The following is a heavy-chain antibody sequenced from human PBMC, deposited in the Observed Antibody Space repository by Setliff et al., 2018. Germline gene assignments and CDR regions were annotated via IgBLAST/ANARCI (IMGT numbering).Heavy chain of an antibody. J-gene: IGHJ5*02. V-gene: IGHV3-30*02. Sequence: GGSLRLSCAASGFSAASGFTFSSSGMHWVRQAPGTGLEWVTFIRNDGSSQYYADSVNGRFTGSRDNSRNTLYLDMNGLTTDDAAKNFGAKDRWGYADPWGQGTLVTVAS. CDR1: GFTFSSSG. CDR3: AKDRWGYADP. CDR2: IRNDGSSQ. D-gene: IGHD2-2*01.